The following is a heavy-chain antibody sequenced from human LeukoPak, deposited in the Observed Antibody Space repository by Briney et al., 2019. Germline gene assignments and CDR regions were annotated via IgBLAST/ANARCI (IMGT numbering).Heavy chain of an antibody. D-gene: IGHD1-26*01. CDR3: ARGQVGATGYNWFDP. V-gene: IGHV1-2*02. Sequence: ASVKVSCKASGYTFTGYYMHWVRQAPGQGLEWMGWINPNSGGTNYAQKFQGRVTMTRDTSISTAYMELSRLRSDDTAVYYCARGQVGATGYNWFDPWGQGTLVTVSS. CDR1: GYTFTGYY. J-gene: IGHJ5*02. CDR2: INPNSGGT.